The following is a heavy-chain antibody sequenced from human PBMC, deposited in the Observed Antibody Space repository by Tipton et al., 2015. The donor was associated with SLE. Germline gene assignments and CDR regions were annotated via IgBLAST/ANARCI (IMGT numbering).Heavy chain of an antibody. J-gene: IGHJ3*02. CDR2: ISSSSSYI. CDR3: VRDPFGYCSSTSCSADAFDI. V-gene: IGHV3-21*01. D-gene: IGHD2-2*03. Sequence: SLRLSCAASGFTFSSYSMIWVRQAPGKGLEWVSSISSSSSYIYYADSVKGRFTISRDNAKNSLYLQMNSLRAEDTAVYYCVRDPFGYCSSTSCSADAFDIWGQGTMVTVSS. CDR1: GFTFSSYS.